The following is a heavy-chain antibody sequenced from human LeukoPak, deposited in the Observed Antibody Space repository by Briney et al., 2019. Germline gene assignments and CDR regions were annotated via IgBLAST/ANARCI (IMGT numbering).Heavy chain of an antibody. D-gene: IGHD5-12*01. J-gene: IGHJ4*02. V-gene: IGHV3-30*02. CDR1: GFTFSSYG. CDR3: ANGGGIVATY. CDR2: IRYGGSNK. Sequence: GGSLRLSCAASGFTFSSYGMHWVRQAPGKGLEWVAFIRYGGSNKYYADSVKGRFTISRDNSKNTLYLQMSSLRAEDTAVYYCANGGGIVATYWGQGTLVTVSS.